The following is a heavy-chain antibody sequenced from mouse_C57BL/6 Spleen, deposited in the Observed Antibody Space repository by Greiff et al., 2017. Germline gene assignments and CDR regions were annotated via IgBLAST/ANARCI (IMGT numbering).Heavy chain of an antibody. CDR3: AREGLTGTRFAY. CDR1: GYTFTSYG. CDR2: IYPRSGNT. J-gene: IGHJ3*01. V-gene: IGHV1-81*01. D-gene: IGHD4-1*01. Sequence: VMLVESGAELARPGASVKLSCKASGYTFTSYGISWVKQRTGQGLEWIGEIYPRSGNTYYNEKFKGKATLTADKSSSTAYMELRSLTSEDSAVYFCAREGLTGTRFAYWGQGTLVTVSA.